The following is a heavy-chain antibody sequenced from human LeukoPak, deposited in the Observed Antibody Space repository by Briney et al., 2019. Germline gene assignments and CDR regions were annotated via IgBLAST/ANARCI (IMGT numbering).Heavy chain of an antibody. D-gene: IGHD6-19*01. V-gene: IGHV3-21*01. CDR2: ISSSSSYI. CDR1: GFTFSSYS. CDR3: ARDLYSSGWYVVY. Sequence: PGGSLRLSCAASGFTFSSYSMNWVRQAPGKGLEWVSSISSSSSYIYYADSVKGRFTIFRDNAKNSLYLQMNSLRAEDTAVYYCARDLYSSGWYVVYWGQGTLVTVSS. J-gene: IGHJ4*02.